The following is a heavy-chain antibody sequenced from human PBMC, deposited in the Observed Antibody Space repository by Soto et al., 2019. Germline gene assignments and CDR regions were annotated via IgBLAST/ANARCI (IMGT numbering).Heavy chain of an antibody. CDR2: IIPLFGRP. J-gene: IGHJ4*02. CDR1: GGTFGSYV. Sequence: QVQLVQSGAEVKKPGSSVKVSCKASGGTFGSYVFNWVRQAPGQGLEWMGGIIPLFGRPNYAQKFQGRVTITSDESTSTTYMELSSLRSDDTAVFYCARDLGSGYDPGDYWGQETLVTVSS. D-gene: IGHD5-12*01. CDR3: ARDLGSGYDPGDY. V-gene: IGHV1-69*05.